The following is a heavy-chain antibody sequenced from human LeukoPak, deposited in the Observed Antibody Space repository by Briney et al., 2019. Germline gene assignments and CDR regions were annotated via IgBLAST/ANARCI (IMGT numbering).Heavy chain of an antibody. Sequence: GGSLRLSCAASRFTFSSYAMSWVRQAPGKGLKWVSTISDSGGSTYYADSVKGRFTISRDNSKNTVYLQLGSLRTEDMAVYYCATRHEYSYPYWGQGTLVTVSS. CDR3: ATRHEYSYPY. CDR2: ISDSGGST. CDR1: RFTFSSYA. D-gene: IGHD5-18*01. J-gene: IGHJ4*02. V-gene: IGHV3-23*01.